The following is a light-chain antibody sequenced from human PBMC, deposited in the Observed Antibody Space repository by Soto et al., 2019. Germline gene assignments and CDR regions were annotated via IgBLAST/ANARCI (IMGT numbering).Light chain of an antibody. Sequence: AIRMTQSPSSLSASTGDRVTITCRASQGISSYLAWYQQKPGKAPKLLIYAASTLQSGGPSRFSGSEPGTDFTLTIRCLQSEDFATYYSQQYYSYSWTFGQGTKVDIK. CDR2: AAS. CDR3: QQYYSYSWT. J-gene: IGKJ1*01. V-gene: IGKV1-8*01. CDR1: QGISSY.